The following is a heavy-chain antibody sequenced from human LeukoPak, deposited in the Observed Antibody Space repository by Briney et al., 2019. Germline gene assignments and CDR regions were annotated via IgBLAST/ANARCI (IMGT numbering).Heavy chain of an antibody. V-gene: IGHV1-46*01. CDR2: INPSGGSP. CDR3: ARGLRVYYYYYMDV. J-gene: IGHJ6*03. CDR1: GYTFTSYH. Sequence: ASVTVACKASGYTFTSYHLHWVRQAPGQGLEWMGIINPSGGSPNYAQKFQGRVTMTRDMSTSTAYMELSSLRSEDTAVYYCARGLRVYYYYYMDVWGKGTTVTISS.